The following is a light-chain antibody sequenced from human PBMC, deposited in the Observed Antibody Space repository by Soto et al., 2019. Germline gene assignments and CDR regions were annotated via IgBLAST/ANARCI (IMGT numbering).Light chain of an antibody. J-gene: IGKJ2*01. Sequence: DIVLTQSPGTLSLSPGERATLSCRASQSIPSNYLAWYQQKPGQAPRLLIHGASSRAPGIPDRFSGSWSGTDFTLTISRLEPEDFAVYYCQLYGTSPPRYTFGLGTKLEIK. V-gene: IGKV3-20*01. CDR1: QSIPSNY. CDR3: QLYGTSPPRYT. CDR2: GAS.